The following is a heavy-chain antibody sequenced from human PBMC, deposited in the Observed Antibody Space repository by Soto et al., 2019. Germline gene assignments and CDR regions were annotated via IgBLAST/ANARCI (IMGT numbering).Heavy chain of an antibody. V-gene: IGHV4-59*01. CDR3: AKVGRIAAAGTWFDP. CDR1: AGSISGYY. J-gene: IGHJ5*02. Sequence: SEALSLTCTVSAGSISGYYWSWIRQPPGRELELIAYIHYSGNTYYNPSLKSRVTISIDTSKNQFSLKVNSVNTADTAVYYCAKVGRIAAAGTWFDPWGQGTLVTVSS. D-gene: IGHD6-13*01. CDR2: IHYSGNT.